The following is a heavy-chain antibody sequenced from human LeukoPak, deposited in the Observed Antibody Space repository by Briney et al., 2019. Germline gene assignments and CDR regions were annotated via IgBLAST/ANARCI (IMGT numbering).Heavy chain of an antibody. V-gene: IGHV1-69*01. CDR2: IIPIFGTA. D-gene: IGHD3-22*01. Sequence: ASVKVSCKASGGTFISYAISWVRQAPGQGLEWMGGIIPIFGTANYAQKFQGRVTITADESTSTAYMELSSLRSEDTAVYYCARDPSGYYDSSGYYNWFDPWGQGTLVTVSS. CDR3: ARDPSGYYDSSGYYNWFDP. J-gene: IGHJ5*02. CDR1: GGTFISYA.